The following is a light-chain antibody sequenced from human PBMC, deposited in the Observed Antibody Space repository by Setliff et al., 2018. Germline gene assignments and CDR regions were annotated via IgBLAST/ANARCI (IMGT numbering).Light chain of an antibody. Sequence: QSALTQPASVSGSPGQSITISCTGTSSDVGGYNYVSWYQQHPGKAPKLMIYEVSDRPSGVSNRFSGSRSGNTASLTISGLQAEDEADYYCSSYSGSSTLFFGTGTRSPS. J-gene: IGLJ1*01. CDR3: SSYSGSSTLF. CDR1: SSDVGGYNY. V-gene: IGLV2-14*01. CDR2: EVS.